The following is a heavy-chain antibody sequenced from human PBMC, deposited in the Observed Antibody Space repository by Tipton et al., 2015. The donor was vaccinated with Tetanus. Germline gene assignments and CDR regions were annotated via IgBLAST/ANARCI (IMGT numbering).Heavy chain of an antibody. CDR1: GGSISGSPYF. V-gene: IGHV4-31*03. CDR3: ARGGSYSYGPRGFDL. D-gene: IGHD5-18*01. Sequence: TLSLTCTVSGGSISGSPYFWNWIRQQPGKGPEWIGYIYYSGSTTYSPSFKSRVTISVDTPKNQFSLKLTSLTVADTAVYYCARGGSYSYGPRGFDLWGRGTLVTVSS. J-gene: IGHJ2*01. CDR2: IYYSGST.